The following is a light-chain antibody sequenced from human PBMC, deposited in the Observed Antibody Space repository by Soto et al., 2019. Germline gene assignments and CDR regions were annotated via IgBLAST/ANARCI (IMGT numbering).Light chain of an antibody. CDR1: SSDVGKYNL. V-gene: IGLV2-23*02. CDR3: CSYAGSDIFVV. J-gene: IGLJ2*01. Sequence: QSAVTQPASVSGSPGQSITISCTGSSSDVGKYNLVSWYQWHPGKAPKLMIYEDSQRPSGVSNRFSGSKSGNTASLTISGLQAEDEADYYCCSYAGSDIFVVFGGGTKLTVL. CDR2: EDS.